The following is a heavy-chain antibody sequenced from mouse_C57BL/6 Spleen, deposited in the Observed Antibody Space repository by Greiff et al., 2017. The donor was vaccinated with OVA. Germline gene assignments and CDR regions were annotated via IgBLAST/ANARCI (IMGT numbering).Heavy chain of an antibody. J-gene: IGHJ2*01. Sequence: VQLQQPGAELVRPGSSVKLSCKASGYTFTSYWMDWVKQRPGQGLEWIGNIYPSDSETHYNQKFKDKATLTVDKSSSTAYMQLSSLTSEDSAVYYCAREGYYGNLYYFDYWGQGTTLTVSS. CDR1: GYTFTSYW. D-gene: IGHD2-1*01. CDR2: IYPSDSET. V-gene: IGHV1-61*01. CDR3: AREGYYGNLYYFDY.